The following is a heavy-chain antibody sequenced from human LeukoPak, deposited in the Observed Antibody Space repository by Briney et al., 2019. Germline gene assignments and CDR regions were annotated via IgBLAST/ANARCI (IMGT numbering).Heavy chain of an antibody. CDR3: AKDCAYGSGSYEYYYYYMDV. D-gene: IGHD3-10*01. Sequence: GGSQRLSCAASGFTFSSYNMNWVRQAPGKGPEWVSSITSSSSYIYYADSVKGRFTISRDNAKNSLYLQMDSLRVEDTAVYYCAKDCAYGSGSYEYYYYYMDVWGKGTTVTISS. CDR2: ITSSSSYI. CDR1: GFTFSSYN. V-gene: IGHV3-21*06. J-gene: IGHJ6*03.